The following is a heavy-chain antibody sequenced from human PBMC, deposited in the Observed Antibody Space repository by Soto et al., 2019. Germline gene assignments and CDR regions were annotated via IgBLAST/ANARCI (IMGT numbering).Heavy chain of an antibody. CDR1: GFTFSSYA. J-gene: IGHJ6*02. CDR2: ISYDGSNK. D-gene: IGHD6-13*01. Sequence: PGGSLRLSCAASGFTFSSYAMHWVRQAPGKGLEWVAVISYDGSNKYYADSVKGRFTISRDNSKNTLYLQMNSLRAEDTAVYYCAKEGGPTEAAAGYYYYGMDVWGQGTTVTVSS. CDR3: AKEGGPTEAAAGYYYYGMDV. V-gene: IGHV3-30-3*01.